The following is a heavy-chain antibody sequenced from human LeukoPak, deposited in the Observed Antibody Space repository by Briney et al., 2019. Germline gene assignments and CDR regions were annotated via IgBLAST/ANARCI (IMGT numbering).Heavy chain of an antibody. D-gene: IGHD2-15*01. CDR1: GFTVSSYW. V-gene: IGHV3-7*01. J-gene: IGHJ6*03. CDR2: IKQDGSEK. Sequence: GGSLRLSCAASGFTVSSYWMRWVRQAPGKGLEWVANIKQDGSEKYYVDSLKGRFTISRDNAKNSLYLQMNSLRAEDTAVYYCARTTAANYYYYMDVWGKGTTVTVSS. CDR3: ARTTAANYYYYMDV.